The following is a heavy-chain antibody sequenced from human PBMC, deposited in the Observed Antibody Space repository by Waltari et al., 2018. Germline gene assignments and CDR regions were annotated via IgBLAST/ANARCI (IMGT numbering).Heavy chain of an antibody. Sequence: EEQLLESGGGLVQPGDSLRLSCAASGFRFSNDWMNWVRQAPGKGLVWVARISNDESSVSYADTVNGRFTISRDNAKNTRYLQMNNLRVEDTAIYYCARAYHWGQGTLVTVSS. CDR3: ARAYH. J-gene: IGHJ5*02. CDR1: GFRFSNDW. CDR2: ISNDESSV. V-gene: IGHV3-74*01.